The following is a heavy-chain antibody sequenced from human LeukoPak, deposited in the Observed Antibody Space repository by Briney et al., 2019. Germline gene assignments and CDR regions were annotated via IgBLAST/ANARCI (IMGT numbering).Heavy chain of an antibody. D-gene: IGHD2-8*01. CDR1: GYTFSGFN. J-gene: IGHJ5*02. CDR3: ARDLCTNGVCSWFDP. CDR2: ISAFTGDT. V-gene: IGHV1-18*01. Sequence: GASVKVSCKASGYTFSGFNINWVQQAPGQGLEWMGWISAFTGDTNYAQNFQGRVTMTIDTSKTTAYMELRSLTSDDTAVYYCARDLCTNGVCSWFDPWGQGTLVTVSS.